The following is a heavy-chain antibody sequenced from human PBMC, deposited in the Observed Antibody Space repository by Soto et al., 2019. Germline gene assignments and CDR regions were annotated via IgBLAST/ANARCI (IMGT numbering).Heavy chain of an antibody. CDR3: ARLMEYASYFDY. V-gene: IGHV3-9*01. CDR2: ISWNSGSI. J-gene: IGHJ4*02. D-gene: IGHD2-8*01. Sequence: EVQLVESGGGLVQPGRSLRLSCAASGFTFDDYAMHWVRQAPGKGLEWVSGISWNSGSIGYADSVKGRFTISRDNAKNSLYLQMNSLRAEDTALYYCARLMEYASYFDYWGQGTLVTVSS. CDR1: GFTFDDYA.